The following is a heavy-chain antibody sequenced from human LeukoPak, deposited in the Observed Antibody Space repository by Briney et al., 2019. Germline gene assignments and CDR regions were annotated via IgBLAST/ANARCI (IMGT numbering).Heavy chain of an antibody. D-gene: IGHD3-10*01. Sequence: PGGSLRLSCAVSGFTFSDYHMSWIRQAPGKGLEWVSYISSGGSSISHADSVKGRFTISRDNAENSLYLQMNSLRAEDAAVYYCAGADGSGSYQPIDYWGQGTLVTVSS. CDR3: AGADGSGSYQPIDY. CDR2: ISSGGSSI. CDR1: GFTFSDYH. J-gene: IGHJ4*02. V-gene: IGHV3-11*01.